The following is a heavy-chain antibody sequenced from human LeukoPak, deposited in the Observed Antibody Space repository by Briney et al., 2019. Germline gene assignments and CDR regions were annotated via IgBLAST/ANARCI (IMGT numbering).Heavy chain of an antibody. J-gene: IGHJ4*02. D-gene: IGHD3-3*01. V-gene: IGHV4-34*01. CDR3: ARGRAYYDFWSGYSSLDY. CDR1: GGSFSGHY. CDR2: INHSGSI. Sequence: SETLSLTCAVYGGSFSGHYWSWIRQPPGKGLEWIGEINHSGSINYNPSLKSRVTISVDTSKNQFSLKLSSVTAADTAVYYCARGRAYYDFWSGYSSLDYWGQGTLVTVSS.